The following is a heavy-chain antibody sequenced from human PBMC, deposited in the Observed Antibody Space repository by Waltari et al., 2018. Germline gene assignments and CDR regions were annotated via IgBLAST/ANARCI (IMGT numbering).Heavy chain of an antibody. CDR1: GYTFSDYY. Sequence: EVQLVQSGAEVKKPGAAVRISCGPSGYTFSDYYIHWIQQPPGKGLTWNGVFVTDPGDTYLVPQFQGRLTLTADSARDTAYMELTSLHSYDTAVYFCARGPLGATHWFDSWGQGTLVTVSS. V-gene: IGHV1-69-2*01. J-gene: IGHJ5*01. D-gene: IGHD1-26*01. CDR2: FVTDPGDT. CDR3: ARGPLGATHWFDS.